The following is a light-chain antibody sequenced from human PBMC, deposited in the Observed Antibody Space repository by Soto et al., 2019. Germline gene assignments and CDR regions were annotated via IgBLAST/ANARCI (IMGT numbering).Light chain of an antibody. CDR1: QSLQHSNGYNY. J-gene: IGKJ4*01. CDR2: LGS. Sequence: DIVMTQSPLSLPVTPGEPASISCRSSQSLQHSNGYNYLDWYLQKPGQSPQLLIYLGSNRASGVPDRFSGTGSGTDFTLKISRVEAEDVGVYYGMQALQTPPAFGGGTKVEIK. CDR3: MQALQTPPA. V-gene: IGKV2-28*01.